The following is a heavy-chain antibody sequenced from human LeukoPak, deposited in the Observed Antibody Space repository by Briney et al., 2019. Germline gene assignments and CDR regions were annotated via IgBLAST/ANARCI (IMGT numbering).Heavy chain of an antibody. Sequence: PGGSLRLSCAASGFTVSSNYMSWVRQAPGKGLEWVSVIYSGGSTYYADSVKGRFTISRDNSKNTLYLQMNSLRAGDTAVYYCARAFDCSSTSCYAAGMDYWGQGTLVTVSS. J-gene: IGHJ4*02. V-gene: IGHV3-66*01. CDR1: GFTVSSNY. D-gene: IGHD2-2*01. CDR3: ARAFDCSSTSCYAAGMDY. CDR2: IYSGGST.